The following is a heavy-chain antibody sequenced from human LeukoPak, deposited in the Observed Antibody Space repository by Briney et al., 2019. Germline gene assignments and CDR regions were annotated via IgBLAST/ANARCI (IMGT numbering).Heavy chain of an antibody. V-gene: IGHV3-30*02. Sequence: PGGSLRLSCAASGFTFSSYGMHWVRQAPGKGLEWVAFIRYDGSNKYYADSVKGRFTISRDNSKNTLYLQMNSLRAEDTAVYYCAKGLREGIRFLEWFAYWGQGTLVTVSS. D-gene: IGHD3-3*01. J-gene: IGHJ4*02. CDR1: GFTFSSYG. CDR3: AKGLREGIRFLEWFAY. CDR2: IRYDGSNK.